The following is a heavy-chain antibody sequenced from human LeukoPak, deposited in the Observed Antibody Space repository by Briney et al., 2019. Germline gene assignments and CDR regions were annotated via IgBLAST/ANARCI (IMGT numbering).Heavy chain of an antibody. J-gene: IGHJ5*02. CDR1: GYTFTGYY. D-gene: IGHD6-13*01. CDR2: INPTSGGT. Sequence: AASVKVSCKASGYTFTGYYMHWVRQAPGQGLEWMGWINPTSGGTNYAQKFQGRVTMTRDTSISTAYMELSRLRSDDTAVYYCARGSSSWYWFDPWGQGTLVTVSS. V-gene: IGHV1-2*02. CDR3: ARGSSSWYWFDP.